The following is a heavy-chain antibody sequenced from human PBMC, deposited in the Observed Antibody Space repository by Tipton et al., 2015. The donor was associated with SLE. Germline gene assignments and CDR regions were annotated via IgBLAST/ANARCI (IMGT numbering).Heavy chain of an antibody. J-gene: IGHJ4*02. D-gene: IGHD3-9*01. CDR1: GDSISSGLYY. V-gene: IGHV4-61*02. CDR2: IYASGST. CDR3: ARDTRDWFLSES. Sequence: TLSLTCTVSGDSISSGLYYWSWIRQPAGKGLEWIGRIYASGSTNYNPSLKSRLTISVDTSKNQFSLNLSSVTAADTAVYYCARDTRDWFLSESWGQGALVTVSS.